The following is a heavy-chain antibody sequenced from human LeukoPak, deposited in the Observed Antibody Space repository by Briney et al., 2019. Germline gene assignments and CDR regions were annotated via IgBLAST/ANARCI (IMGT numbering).Heavy chain of an antibody. Sequence: KPSETLSLTCSVPGGSISSYYWSWIRQPPGKGLEWIGYIYYSGSTNYNPSLKSRVTISVDTSKNQFSLKLSSVTAADTAVYYCASGFTTPGDYWGQGTLVTVSS. V-gene: IGHV4-59*08. D-gene: IGHD1-1*01. J-gene: IGHJ4*02. CDR2: IYYSGST. CDR1: GGSISSYY. CDR3: ASGFTTPGDY.